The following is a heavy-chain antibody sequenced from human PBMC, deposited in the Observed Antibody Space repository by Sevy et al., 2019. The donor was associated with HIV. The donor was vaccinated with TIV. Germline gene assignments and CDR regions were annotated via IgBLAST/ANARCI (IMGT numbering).Heavy chain of an antibody. D-gene: IGHD5-18*01. CDR1: GGSISSSSYY. V-gene: IGHV4-39*01. CDR3: ARQWIQLSPKSKQNWFDP. CDR2: IYYSGST. J-gene: IGHJ5*02. Sequence: SETLSLTCTVCGGSISSSSYYWGWIRQPPGKGLEWIGSIYYSGSTYYNPSLKSRVTISVDTSKNQFSLKLSSVTAADTAVYYCARQWIQLSPKSKQNWFDPWGQGTLVTVSS.